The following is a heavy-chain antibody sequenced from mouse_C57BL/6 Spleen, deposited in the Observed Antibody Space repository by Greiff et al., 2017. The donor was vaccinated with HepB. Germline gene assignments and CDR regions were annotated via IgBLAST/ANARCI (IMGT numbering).Heavy chain of an antibody. CDR1: GYTFTDYY. D-gene: IGHD2-3*01. V-gene: IGHV1-19*01. CDR2: INPYNGGT. CDR3: ARQIYDGYYWYFDV. J-gene: IGHJ1*03. Sequence: EVQLQQSGPVLVKPGASVKMSCKASGYTFTDYYMNWVKQSHGKSLEWIGVINPYNGGTSYNQKFKGKATLTVDKSSSTAYMELNSLTSEDSAVYYCARQIYDGYYWYFDVWGTGTTVTVSS.